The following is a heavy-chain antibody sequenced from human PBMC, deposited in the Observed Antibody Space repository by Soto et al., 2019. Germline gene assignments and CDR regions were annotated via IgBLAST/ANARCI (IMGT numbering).Heavy chain of an antibody. D-gene: IGHD3-16*01. J-gene: IGHJ6*02. Sequence: SETLSLTCTVSGGSISSGGYYWSWIRQHPGKGLEWIGYIYYSGSTYYNPSLKSRVTISVDTSKNQFSLKLSSVTAADTAVYYCGRGGGVNQKSDYYYYGMDVWGQGTTVTVSS. V-gene: IGHV4-31*03. CDR2: IYYSGST. CDR3: GRGGGVNQKSDYYYYGMDV. CDR1: GGSISSGGYY.